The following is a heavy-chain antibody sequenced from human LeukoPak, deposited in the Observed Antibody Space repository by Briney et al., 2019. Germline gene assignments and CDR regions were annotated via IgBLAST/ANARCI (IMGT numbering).Heavy chain of an antibody. CDR2: IYGGGNI. V-gene: IGHV3-53*01. J-gene: IGHJ4*02. CDR3: ARGAGYNYPYYFDY. D-gene: IGHD5-24*01. Sequence: GGSLRLSCAASGFTVSSNYMNWVRQAPGKGLEWVLVIYGGGNIYYADSVKGRFTIFRDNSKNTLYLQMNSLRAEDTAVYYCARGAGYNYPYYFDYWGQGTLVTVSS. CDR1: GFTVSSNY.